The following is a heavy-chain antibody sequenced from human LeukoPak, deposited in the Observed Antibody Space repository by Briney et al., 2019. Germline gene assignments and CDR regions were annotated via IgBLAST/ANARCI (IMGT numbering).Heavy chain of an antibody. CDR1: GFTFSSYG. J-gene: IGHJ4*02. Sequence: GGSVRLSCAASGFTFSSYGMHWVRQAPGKGLEWVAFIRYDGSNKYYADSVKGRFTISRDNSKNTLYLQMNSLRAEDTAVYYCAGGYSYGWLAFDYWGQGTLVTVSS. V-gene: IGHV3-30*02. CDR3: AGGYSYGWLAFDY. D-gene: IGHD5-18*01. CDR2: IRYDGSNK.